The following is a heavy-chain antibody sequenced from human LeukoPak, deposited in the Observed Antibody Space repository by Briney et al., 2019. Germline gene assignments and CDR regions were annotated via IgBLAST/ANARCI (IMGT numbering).Heavy chain of an antibody. CDR3: ARGVRGTNGGVDP. Sequence: ASVKVSCKASGYTFTSYAMHWVRQAPGQRLEWMGWINAGNGNTKYSQKFQGRVTITRDTSASTAYMELSSLRSEDTAVYYCARGVRGTNGGVDPWGQGTLVTVSS. J-gene: IGHJ5*02. D-gene: IGHD3-10*01. V-gene: IGHV1-3*01. CDR2: INAGNGNT. CDR1: GYTFTSYA.